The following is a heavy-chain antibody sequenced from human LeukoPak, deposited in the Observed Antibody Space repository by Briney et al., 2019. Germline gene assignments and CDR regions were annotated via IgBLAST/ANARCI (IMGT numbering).Heavy chain of an antibody. CDR3: AKGGTSFPHAFDI. CDR1: GFTFDDYA. V-gene: IGHV3-9*03. J-gene: IGHJ3*02. D-gene: IGHD2-2*01. Sequence: PGGSLRLSCAASGFTFDDYAMHWVRQAPGKGLEWVSGISWNSGSIGYADSVKGRFIISRDNAKNSLYLQMNSLRAEDMALYYCAKGGTSFPHAFDIWGQGTMVTVSP. CDR2: ISWNSGSI.